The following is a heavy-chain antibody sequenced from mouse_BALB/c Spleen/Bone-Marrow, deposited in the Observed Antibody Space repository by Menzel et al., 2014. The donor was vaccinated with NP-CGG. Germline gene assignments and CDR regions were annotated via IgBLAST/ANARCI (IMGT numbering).Heavy chain of an antibody. V-gene: IGHV2-6-7*01. CDR1: GFSLXGYG. CDR3: ASNGGGAMDY. CDR2: VWGDGST. Sequence: QVQLKDSGPGLVAPSQSLSITCTVSGFSLXGYGVNWVRQPPGKGLEWLGKVWGDGSTDYNSGPKSRLSISKDNSKSQVFLKMNSLQTDDTARYYCASNGGGAMDYWGQGTSVTVSS. J-gene: IGHJ4*01.